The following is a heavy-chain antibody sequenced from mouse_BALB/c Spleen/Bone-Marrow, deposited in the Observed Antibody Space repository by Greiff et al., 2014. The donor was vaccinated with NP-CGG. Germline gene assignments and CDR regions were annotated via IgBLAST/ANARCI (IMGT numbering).Heavy chain of an antibody. V-gene: IGHV1-69*02. Sequence: VQLQQSGAEVVKPGASVKVSCKASGYTFTNYWMQWVKQRPGQGLEWIGEIEPSDSYTSYNQDFKGKATLTVDKSSSTAYMQLSSLTSEESAVYYCARGRTTVVSDYWGQGTSLTVSS. J-gene: IGHJ2*02. CDR1: GYTFTNYW. CDR2: IEPSDSYT. D-gene: IGHD1-1*01. CDR3: ARGRTTVVSDY.